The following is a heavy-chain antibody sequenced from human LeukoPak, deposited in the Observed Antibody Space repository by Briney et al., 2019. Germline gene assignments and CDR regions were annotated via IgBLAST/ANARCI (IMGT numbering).Heavy chain of an antibody. D-gene: IGHD3-10*01. CDR2: VNGGGSTM. J-gene: IGHJ4*02. CDR3: ARVIGYYGSGKSYYFDN. V-gene: IGHV3-48*03. Sequence: GGSLRLSCAVSGFTFSHYEMNWVRQAPGKGLEWISFVNGGGSTMYYADSVKGRFTISRDNAKNSLYLQMHSLRAEDTAVYFCARVIGYYGSGKSYYFDNWGQGTLVTVSS. CDR1: GFTFSHYE.